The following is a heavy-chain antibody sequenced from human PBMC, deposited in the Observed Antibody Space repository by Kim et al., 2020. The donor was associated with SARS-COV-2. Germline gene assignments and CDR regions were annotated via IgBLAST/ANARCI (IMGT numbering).Heavy chain of an antibody. J-gene: IGHJ4*02. CDR2: ISSSGSTI. CDR3: ASTRGDYSKWEVRYYFDY. V-gene: IGHV3-11*01. D-gene: IGHD4-4*01. CDR1: GFTFSDYY. Sequence: GGSLRLSCAASGFTFSDYYMSWIRQAPGKGLEWVSYISSSGSTIYYADSVKGRFTISRDNAKNSLYLQMNSLRAEDTAVYYCASTRGDYSKWEVRYYFDYWGQGTLVTVSS.